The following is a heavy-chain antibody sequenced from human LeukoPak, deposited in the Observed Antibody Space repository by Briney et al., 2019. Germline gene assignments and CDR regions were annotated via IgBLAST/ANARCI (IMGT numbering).Heavy chain of an antibody. CDR2: VFYSGTT. D-gene: IGHD3-22*01. J-gene: IGHJ4*01. Sequence: SETLSLTCSVSNASINSYYWSWIWLPPGRGQEWIGNVFYSGTTDYSPSLKSRVTTSIDTSQNHFSLRMSSVTAADTAVYFCARLSYYPPYYFDSWGRGILVAVSS. CDR3: ARLSYYPPYYFDS. V-gene: IGHV4-59*01. CDR1: NASINSYY.